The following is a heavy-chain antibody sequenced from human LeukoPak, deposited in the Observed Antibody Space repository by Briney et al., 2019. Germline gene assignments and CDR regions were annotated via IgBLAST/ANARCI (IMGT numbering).Heavy chain of an antibody. CDR1: GYTFTGYY. CDR2: INPNSGGT. Sequence: ASVKVSCKASGYTFTGYYMYWVRQAPGQGLEWMGWINPNSGGTNYAQKFQGRVTMTRDTSISTAYMELSRLRSDDTAVYYCAREPTMVRGVIFDYWGQGTLVTVSS. V-gene: IGHV1-2*02. CDR3: AREPTMVRGVIFDY. D-gene: IGHD3-10*01. J-gene: IGHJ4*02.